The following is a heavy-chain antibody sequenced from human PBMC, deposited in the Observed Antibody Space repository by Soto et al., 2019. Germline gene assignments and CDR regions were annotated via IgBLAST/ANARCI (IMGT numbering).Heavy chain of an antibody. J-gene: IGHJ4*02. CDR3: ARAVAVPADFDY. Sequence: QVPLVQSGAEEKKPGASVKVSCKASGYTFTAYAMHWVRQAPGQRLEWMGWINAGNGNTKYSQKFQGRVTITRDTSASTAYMELSSLRSGDTAVYYCARAVAVPADFDYWGQGTLVTVSS. CDR1: GYTFTAYA. V-gene: IGHV1-3*05. CDR2: INAGNGNT. D-gene: IGHD6-19*01.